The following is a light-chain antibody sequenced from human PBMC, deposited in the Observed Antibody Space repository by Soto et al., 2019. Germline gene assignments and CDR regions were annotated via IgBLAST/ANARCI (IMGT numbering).Light chain of an antibody. CDR1: SGSIASNY. V-gene: IGLV6-57*02. CDR3: QSYGYNSQV. CDR2: ENN. Sequence: NFMLTQPHSVSESPGKTVTISCTGSSGSIASNYVQWYQQRPGSAPTTVISENNQRPSGVPDRFSGSIDSSSNSASLTISGLKTEDEADYYCQSYGYNSQVFGGGTLLTVL. J-gene: IGLJ3*02.